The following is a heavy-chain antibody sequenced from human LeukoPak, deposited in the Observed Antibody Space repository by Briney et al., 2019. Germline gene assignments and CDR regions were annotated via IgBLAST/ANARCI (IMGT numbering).Heavy chain of an antibody. CDR1: GFTFSRYW. J-gene: IGHJ3*02. Sequence: GGSLRLSCAASGFTFSRYWMHWVRQAPGKGLLWVSRINSDGSSTYYADSVKGRFTTSRDNAKNALHLQMSSLTAEDTAVYYCVLDLFSSFAFDIWGQGTMVTVSS. D-gene: IGHD3/OR15-3a*01. CDR3: VLDLFSSFAFDI. V-gene: IGHV3-74*01. CDR2: INSDGSST.